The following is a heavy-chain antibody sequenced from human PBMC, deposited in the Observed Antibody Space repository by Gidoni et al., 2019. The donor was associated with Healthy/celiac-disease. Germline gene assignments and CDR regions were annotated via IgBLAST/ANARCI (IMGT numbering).Heavy chain of an antibody. CDR3: ARVHSSGYPHAFDI. Sequence: QVQLVESGGGVVQPGRSLRLSCAASGFPFRSYGMHWVRQAPGKGLEWVAVIWYDGSNKYYADSVKGRFTISRDNSKNTLYLQMNSLRAEDTAVYYCARVHSSGYPHAFDIWGQGTMVTVSS. CDR2: IWYDGSNK. V-gene: IGHV3-33*01. J-gene: IGHJ3*02. CDR1: GFPFRSYG. D-gene: IGHD3-22*01.